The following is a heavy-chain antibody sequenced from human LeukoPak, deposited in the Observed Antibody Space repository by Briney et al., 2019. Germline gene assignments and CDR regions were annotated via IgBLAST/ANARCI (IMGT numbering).Heavy chain of an antibody. Sequence: SVNVSCKASGGTFSSYAISWVRQAPGQGLEWMGGIIPIFGTANYAQKFQGRVTITADESTSTAYMELSSLRSEDTAVYYCAAHEDIVVVPAAMDYWGQGTLVTVSS. CDR2: IIPIFGTA. D-gene: IGHD2-2*01. CDR3: AAHEDIVVVPAAMDY. CDR1: GGTFSSYA. J-gene: IGHJ4*02. V-gene: IGHV1-69*13.